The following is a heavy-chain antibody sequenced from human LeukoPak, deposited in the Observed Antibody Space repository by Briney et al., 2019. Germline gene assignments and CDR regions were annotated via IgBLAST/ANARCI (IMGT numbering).Heavy chain of an antibody. Sequence: GGSLRLYCAASGFTFSSYWMHWVRQAPGKGPEWVSSISSSSSYIYYADSVKGRFTISRDNAKNSLFLQMDSLRAEDTAVYYCARVNNYDFWSGPLSFDYWGQGILVTVSS. J-gene: IGHJ4*02. CDR1: GFTFSSYW. V-gene: IGHV3-21*01. CDR2: ISSSSSYI. CDR3: ARVNNYDFWSGPLSFDY. D-gene: IGHD3-3*01.